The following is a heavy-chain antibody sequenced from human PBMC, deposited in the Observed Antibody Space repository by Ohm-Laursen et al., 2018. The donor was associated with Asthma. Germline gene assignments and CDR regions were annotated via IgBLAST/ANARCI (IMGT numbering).Heavy chain of an antibody. CDR3: AKDRSGGSFSKWFDP. D-gene: IGHD2-15*01. Sequence: SLRLSCAASGFTFSSYAMHWVRQAPGKGLEWVAVISYDGSNKYYADSVKGRFTISRDNSKNTLYLQMNSLRAEDTAVYYCAKDRSGGSFSKWFDPWGQGTLVTVSS. CDR2: ISYDGSNK. CDR1: GFTFSSYA. V-gene: IGHV3-30-3*01. J-gene: IGHJ5*02.